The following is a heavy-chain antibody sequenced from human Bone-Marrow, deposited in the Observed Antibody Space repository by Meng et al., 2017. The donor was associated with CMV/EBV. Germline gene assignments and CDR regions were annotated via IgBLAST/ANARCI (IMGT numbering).Heavy chain of an antibody. J-gene: IGHJ4*02. CDR2: ISAYNGNT. CDR1: GYTFTSYG. CDR3: ARGDSSSWASPPLDY. V-gene: IGHV1-18*01. Sequence: ASVKVSCKASGYTFTSYGISWVRQAPGQGLEWMGWISAYNGNTNYAQKLQGRVTMTTDTSTSTAYMELSSLRSEDTAVYYCARGDSSSWASPPLDYWGQGTLVTVSS. D-gene: IGHD6-13*01.